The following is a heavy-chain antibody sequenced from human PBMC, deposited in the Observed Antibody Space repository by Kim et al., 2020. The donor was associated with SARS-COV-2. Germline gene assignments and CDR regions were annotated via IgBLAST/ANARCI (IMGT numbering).Heavy chain of an antibody. CDR2: IKQDGSEK. Sequence: GGSLRLSCAASGFTFSSYWMSWVRQAPGKGLEWVANIKQDGSEKYYVDSVKGRFTISRDNAKNSLYLQMNSLRAEDTAVYYCARAGVRGYSRSAYYYYYGMDGWGQGTTVTVSS. V-gene: IGHV3-7*01. CDR1: GFTFSSYW. J-gene: IGHJ6*02. CDR3: ARAGVRGYSRSAYYYYYGMDG. D-gene: IGHD6-13*01.